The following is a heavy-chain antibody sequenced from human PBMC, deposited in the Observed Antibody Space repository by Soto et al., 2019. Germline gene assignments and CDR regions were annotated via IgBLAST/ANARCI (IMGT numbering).Heavy chain of an antibody. CDR2: IYYSGST. CDR3: AREQMIVVGFDY. J-gene: IGHJ4*02. CDR1: GGSISSGDYY. V-gene: IGHV4-30-4*01. Sequence: SETLSLTCTVSGGSISSGDYYWSWIRQPPGKGLEWIGYIYYSGSTYYNPSLKSRVTISVDTSKNQFSLKLSSVTAADTAVYYCAREQMIVVGFDYWGQGTLVTVSS. D-gene: IGHD3-22*01.